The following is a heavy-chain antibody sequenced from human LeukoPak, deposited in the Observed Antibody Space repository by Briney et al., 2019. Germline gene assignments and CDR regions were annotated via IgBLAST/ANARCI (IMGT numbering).Heavy chain of an antibody. Sequence: SQTLSLTCTVSGGSISSGSYYWSWIRQPAGKGLEWIGRIYTSGSTNYNPSLKSRVTISVDTSKNQFSLRLSSVTAADTAVYYCARGAYSSGWSAGDWGQGTLVTVSS. CDR3: ARGAYSSGWSAGD. J-gene: IGHJ4*02. CDR1: GGSISSGSYY. V-gene: IGHV4-61*02. D-gene: IGHD6-19*01. CDR2: IYTSGST.